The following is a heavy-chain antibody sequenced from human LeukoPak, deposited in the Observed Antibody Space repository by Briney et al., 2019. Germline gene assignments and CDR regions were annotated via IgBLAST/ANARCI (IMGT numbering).Heavy chain of an antibody. V-gene: IGHV4-4*07. CDR1: GPSLTIYY. CDR3: ARDLLVGGSFFDY. J-gene: IGHJ4*02. Sequence: PSETLSLTCSVSGPSLTIYYWSWIRQSAGKGLEWIGRVYTTGTTNYNPSLKSRVTMSLDTSTNRFSLQLSSVTAADTAVYYCARDLLVGGSFFDYWGQGFLVTVSS. D-gene: IGHD1-26*01. CDR2: VYTTGTT.